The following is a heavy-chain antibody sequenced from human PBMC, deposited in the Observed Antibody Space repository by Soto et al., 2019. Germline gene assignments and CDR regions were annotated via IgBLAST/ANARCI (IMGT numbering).Heavy chain of an antibody. Sequence: GGSLRLSWAASGFPVSSQYMCWVRPDPGKGVEWVSVVDSGGSTYYAGPVKGRFIITRDNSKNTLYLQMNSLRAEDTALYYCAKDLGYTYGQDYGGQGTLVTVS. CDR3: AKDLGYTYGQDY. D-gene: IGHD5-18*01. CDR1: GFPVSSQY. J-gene: IGHJ4*02. V-gene: IGHV3-66*01. CDR2: VDSGGST.